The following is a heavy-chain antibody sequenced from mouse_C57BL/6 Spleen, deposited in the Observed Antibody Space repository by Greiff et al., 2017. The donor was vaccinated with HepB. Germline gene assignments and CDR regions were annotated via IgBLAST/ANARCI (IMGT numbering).Heavy chain of an antibody. CDR3: TKSTMITRAWFAY. J-gene: IGHJ3*01. D-gene: IGHD2-4*01. CDR2: IDPENGDT. CDR1: GFNIKDDY. Sequence: EVQLQQSGAELVRPGASVKLSCTASGFNIKDDYMHWVKQRPEQGLEWIGWIDPENGDTEYASKFQGKATITADTSSNTAYLQRSSLTSEDTAVYYCTKSTMITRAWFAYWGQGTLVTVSA. V-gene: IGHV14-4*01.